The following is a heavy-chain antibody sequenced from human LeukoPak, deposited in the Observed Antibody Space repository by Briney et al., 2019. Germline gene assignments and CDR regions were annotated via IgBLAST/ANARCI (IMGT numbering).Heavy chain of an antibody. CDR2: FDPEDGET. CDR3: ATGSGSYYNGKRYFDY. V-gene: IGHV1-24*01. J-gene: IGHJ4*02. D-gene: IGHD3-10*01. CDR1: GYTLTELS. Sequence: ASVKVSCKVSGYTLTELSMHWVRQAPGKGLEGRGGFDPEDGETIDAQKFQGRVTMTEDTSTDTAYMELSSLRSEDRAVYYCATGSGSYYNGKRYFDYWGQGTLVTVSS.